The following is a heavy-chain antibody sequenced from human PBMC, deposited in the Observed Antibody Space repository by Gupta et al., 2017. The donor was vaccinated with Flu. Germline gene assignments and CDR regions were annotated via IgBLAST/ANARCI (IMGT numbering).Heavy chain of an antibody. V-gene: IGHV3-9*01. D-gene: IGHD6-25*01. CDR1: DGKA. CDR2: ISWSSATA. J-gene: IGHJ4*02. Sequence: DGKAMHWVRQVPGKGLEWVSGISWSSATADYTASVQGRFIITKNYNRKSLFIKMNRVRAEETAFYYCVKDTLSSGWGLFDFWGQGTLVTVSS. CDR3: VKDTLSSGWGLFDF.